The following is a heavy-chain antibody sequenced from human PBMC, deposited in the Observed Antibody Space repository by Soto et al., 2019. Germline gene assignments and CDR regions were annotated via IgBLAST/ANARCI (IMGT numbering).Heavy chain of an antibody. CDR3: ARDKGQLVPADGY. CDR2: NTSSGSSI. V-gene: IGHV3-11*01. J-gene: IGHJ4*02. Sequence: GGSLRLSCAASGFTFSDYYMSWIRQAPGKGLEWVSYNTSSGSSIYYADSVKGRFTISRDNAKNSLYLQMNSLRAEDTAVYYCARDKGQLVPADGYWGQGTLVTVSS. D-gene: IGHD6-6*01. CDR1: GFTFSDYY.